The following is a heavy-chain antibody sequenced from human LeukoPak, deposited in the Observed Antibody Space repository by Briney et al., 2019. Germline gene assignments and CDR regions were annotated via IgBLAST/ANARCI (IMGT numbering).Heavy chain of an antibody. V-gene: IGHV4-59*12. D-gene: IGHD2-2*02. CDR2: IYYSGST. J-gene: IGHJ4*02. Sequence: SETLSLTCTVSGGSISSYYWSWIRQPPGKGLEWIGYIYYSGSTNYNPSLKSRVTISVDTSKNQFSLKLSSVTAADTAVYYCARSDPAAIPDYWGQGTLVTVSS. CDR3: ARSDPAAIPDY. CDR1: GGSISSYY.